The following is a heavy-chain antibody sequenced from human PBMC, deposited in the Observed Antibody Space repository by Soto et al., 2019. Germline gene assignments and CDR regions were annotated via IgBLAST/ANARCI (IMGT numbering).Heavy chain of an antibody. D-gene: IGHD3-10*01. J-gene: IGHJ4*02. CDR2: IPYDGSNK. Sequence: QVQLVESGGGVVQPGRSLRLSCAASGFTFSDYAMHWVRQPPGKGLEWVAAIPYDGSNKYYADSVKGRFTISRDNSKNTLYLQMNSLRAEDTAVYCCAKRVGGDGWAPGYWGQGTLVTVSS. CDR3: AKRVGGDGWAPGY. V-gene: IGHV3-30*18. CDR1: GFTFSDYA.